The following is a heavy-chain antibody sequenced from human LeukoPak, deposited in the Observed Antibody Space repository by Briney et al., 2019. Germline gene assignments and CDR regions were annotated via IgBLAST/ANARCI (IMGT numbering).Heavy chain of an antibody. D-gene: IGHD3-3*01. V-gene: IGHV4-39*07. J-gene: IGHJ4*02. CDR2: RYSRGNT. CDR3: ARVVPIVRSLEYQFSFDV. Sequence: SETLSLTCTVSGVSINTSAWYWRWIRQSPGRGLEWIGSRYSRGNTYYNPSLQRRATTSVDTSKNQSSLILRSVTAADTAVYYCARVVPIVRSLEYQFSFDVWGQGILVTVSS. CDR1: GVSINTSAWY.